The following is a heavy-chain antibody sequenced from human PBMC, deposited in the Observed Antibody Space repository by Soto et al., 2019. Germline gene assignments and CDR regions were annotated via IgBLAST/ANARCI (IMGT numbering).Heavy chain of an antibody. V-gene: IGHV3-30*14. J-gene: IGHJ6*02. CDR2: ISYDGTYK. CDR1: GFTFNNFA. Sequence: GGSLRLSCAASGFTFNNFAMHWVRQAPGKGLEWVAFISYDGTYKYYADSVRGRFTVYRDNSKSTLFLQMNSLKFEDTAVYVCANEVDVAFSSLQYGMDVWGQGTTVTVS. D-gene: IGHD5-12*01. CDR3: ANEVDVAFSSLQYGMDV.